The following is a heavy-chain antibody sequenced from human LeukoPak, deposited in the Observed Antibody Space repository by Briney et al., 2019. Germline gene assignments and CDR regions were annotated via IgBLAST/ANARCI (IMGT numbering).Heavy chain of an antibody. V-gene: IGHV1-2*02. CDR1: GYTFSGYY. CDR2: INPNGGGT. CDR3: ARNGYIYTCDY. Sequence: ASVKVSCKASGYTFSGYYIHWVRQAPGQGLEWVGWINPNGGGTSYAQKFQGRVTMTRDTSVSTAYMELNRLRSDDTALYYCARNGYIYTCDYWGQGTLVTVSS. D-gene: IGHD5-12*01. J-gene: IGHJ4*02.